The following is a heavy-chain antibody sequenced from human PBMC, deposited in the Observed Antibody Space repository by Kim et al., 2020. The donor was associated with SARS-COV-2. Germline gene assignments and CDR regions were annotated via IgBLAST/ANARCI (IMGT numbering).Heavy chain of an antibody. Sequence: GGSLRLSCAASGFTVSSNYMSWVRQAPGKGLEWVSVIYTGGSTYYADSVKGRFTISRDNSKNTLYLQMNSLRAEDTAVYYCARSPRAVTPPDYWGQGTLVTVSS. V-gene: IGHV3-66*01. J-gene: IGHJ4*02. CDR1: GFTVSSNY. CDR3: ARSPRAVTPPDY. D-gene: IGHD4-4*01. CDR2: IYTGGST.